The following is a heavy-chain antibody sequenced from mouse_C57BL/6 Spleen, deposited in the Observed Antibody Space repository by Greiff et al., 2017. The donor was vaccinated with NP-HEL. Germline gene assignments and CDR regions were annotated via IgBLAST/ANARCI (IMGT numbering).Heavy chain of an antibody. CDR1: GYAFSSSW. V-gene: IGHV1-82*01. J-gene: IGHJ2*01. CDR2: IYPGDGDT. D-gene: IGHD2-4*01. Sequence: QVQLQQSGPELVKPGASVKISCKASGYAFSSSWMNWVKQRPGKGLEWIGRIYPGDGDTNYNGKFKGKATLTADKSSSTAYMQLSSLTSEDSAVYFCARGEDYDVGYFDYWGQGTTLTVSS. CDR3: ARGEDYDVGYFDY.